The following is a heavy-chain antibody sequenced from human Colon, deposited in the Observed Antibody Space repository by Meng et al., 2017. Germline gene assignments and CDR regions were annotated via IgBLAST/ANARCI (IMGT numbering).Heavy chain of an antibody. CDR3: ARDHSADYAHGFDV. CDR1: GFTFSSKW. D-gene: IGHD4/OR15-4a*01. J-gene: IGHJ3*01. V-gene: IGHV3-74*01. Sequence: EQLVEFWGGLVPPGGSLGLSCAASGFTFSSKWMHWVRQTPGKGLVWVSRINPDGSSSNNADSVKGRFTISRDSSKNIVYLQMSSLRDEDTAVYYCARDHSADYAHGFDVWGQGTMVTVSS. CDR2: INPDGSSS.